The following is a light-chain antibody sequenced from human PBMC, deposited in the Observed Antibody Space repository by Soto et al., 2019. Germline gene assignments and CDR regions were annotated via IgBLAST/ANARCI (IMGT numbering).Light chain of an antibody. CDR2: EGS. CDR1: SDNIGSYNL. CDR3: CSFAGTGTQYV. J-gene: IGLJ1*01. Sequence: QSALTQPASVSGSLGQSITISCIGTSDNIGSYNLVSWYQHKSGKAPKIIIFEGSKRPSGVSNRFSGSRSGNTASLTISGLQAEDEADYYCCSFAGTGTQYVFGTGTKVTVL. V-gene: IGLV2-23*01.